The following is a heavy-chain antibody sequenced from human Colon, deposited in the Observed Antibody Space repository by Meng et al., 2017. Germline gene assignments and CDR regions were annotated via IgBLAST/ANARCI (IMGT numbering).Heavy chain of an antibody. Sequence: GGSLRLSCAASGFTFNSYAMSWVRQAPGKGLEWVSAISVSGDGTYYADSVKGRFTISRDNSKNTLHLQMNSLRAENTAVYFCAREAATDRYGNHFDYWGQGSPVTVSS. J-gene: IGHJ4*02. D-gene: IGHD2/OR15-2a*01. CDR3: AREAATDRYGNHFDY. CDR1: GFTFNSYA. CDR2: ISVSGDGT. V-gene: IGHV3-23*01.